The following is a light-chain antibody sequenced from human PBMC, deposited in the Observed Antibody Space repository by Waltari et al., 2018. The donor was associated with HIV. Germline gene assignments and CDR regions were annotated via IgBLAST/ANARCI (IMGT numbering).Light chain of an antibody. CDR3: QQYDHYPIA. J-gene: IGKJ5*01. CDR1: QGINHY. Sequence: DIQMTQSQSSLSASVGDRVTITCRATQGINHYLAWFQQKPGQAPKSLIYDASTLQSGVPSRFSGSGSGTDFTLTISSLQPEDFATYYCQQYDHYPIAFGQGTRLEI. CDR2: DAS. V-gene: IGKV1-16*01.